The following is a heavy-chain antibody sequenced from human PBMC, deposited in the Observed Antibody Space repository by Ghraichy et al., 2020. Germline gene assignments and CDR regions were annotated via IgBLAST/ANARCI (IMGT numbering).Heavy chain of an antibody. CDR3: ANSWAVPAAISQDDSSGYLDY. CDR2: ISGSGGST. V-gene: IGHV3-23*01. Sequence: GGSLRLSCAASGFTFSSYAMSWVRQAPGKGLEWVSAISGSGGSTYYADSVKGRFTISRDNSKNTLYLQMNSLRAEDTAVYYCANSWAVPAAISQDDSSGYLDYWGQGTLVTVSS. J-gene: IGHJ4*02. CDR1: GFTFSSYA. D-gene: IGHD3-22*01.